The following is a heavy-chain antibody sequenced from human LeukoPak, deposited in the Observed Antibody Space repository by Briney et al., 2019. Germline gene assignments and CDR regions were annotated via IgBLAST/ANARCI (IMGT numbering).Heavy chain of an antibody. Sequence: PGGSLRLSCAASGFTFSSYAMSWVRQAPGKGLEWVSAISGSGGSTYYADSVKGRFTISRDNSKNTLYLQMNSLRAEDTAVYYCAKLDFFCSGGSGYPNFHVPYFDYWGQGTLVTVSS. CDR1: GFTFSSYA. CDR2: ISGSGGST. J-gene: IGHJ4*02. D-gene: IGHD2-15*01. V-gene: IGHV3-23*01. CDR3: AKLDFFCSGGSGYPNFHVPYFDY.